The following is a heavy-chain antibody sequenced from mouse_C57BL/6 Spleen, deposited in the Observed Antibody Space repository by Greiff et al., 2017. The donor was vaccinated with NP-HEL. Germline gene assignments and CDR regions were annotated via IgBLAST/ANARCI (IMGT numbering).Heavy chain of an antibody. Sequence: QVQLQQPGTELVKPGASVKLSCQASGYPFPSYWIPWVKTRPGQGLEWIGNIKPSNGGTNYHEKLKSKATLTVDKSSSTAHMQLSSLTSEDSAVYYCARPGSNYAMDYWGQGTSVTVSS. J-gene: IGHJ4*01. V-gene: IGHV1-53*01. CDR2: IKPSNGGT. CDR1: GYPFPSYW. D-gene: IGHD5-1*01. CDR3: ARPGSNYAMDY.